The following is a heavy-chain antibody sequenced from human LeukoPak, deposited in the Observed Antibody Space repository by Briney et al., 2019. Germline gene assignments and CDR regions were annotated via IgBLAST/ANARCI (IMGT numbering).Heavy chain of an antibody. CDR3: ARPIQLWFTASVLHAFDI. CDR1: GYTFTSYG. V-gene: IGHV1-18*01. D-gene: IGHD5-18*01. J-gene: IGHJ3*02. Sequence: ASVKVSCKASGYTFTSYGISWVRQAPGQGLEWMGWISAYNGNTNYAQKLQGRVTMTTDTSTSTAYMELRSLRSDDTAVYYCARPIQLWFTASVLHAFDIWGQGTMVTVSS. CDR2: ISAYNGNT.